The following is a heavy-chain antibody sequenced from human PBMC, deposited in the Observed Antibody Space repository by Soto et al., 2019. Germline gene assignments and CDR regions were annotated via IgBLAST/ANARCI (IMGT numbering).Heavy chain of an antibody. V-gene: IGHV1-69*02. D-gene: IGHD2-15*01. CDR1: GGTFSRYT. Sequence: QVQLVQSGAEVKKPGSSVKVSCQASGGTFSRYTISWVRQAPGQGLEWLGRIIPILGLANYAQEFQGRVTISAEKSTSTAYMELISLRSEDTAVYYCARGLTYCSGGSCYSGGYYYGMDVWGQGTTVTVSS. CDR3: ARGLTYCSGGSCYSGGYYYGMDV. CDR2: IIPILGLA. J-gene: IGHJ6*02.